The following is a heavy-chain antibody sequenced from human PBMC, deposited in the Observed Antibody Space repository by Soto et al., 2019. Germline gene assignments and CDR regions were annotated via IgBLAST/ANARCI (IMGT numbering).Heavy chain of an antibody. V-gene: IGHV3-48*03. D-gene: IGHD3-22*01. CDR1: GFTFSSYE. CDR2: ISSSGSTI. CDR3: ARDGGYYYDY. J-gene: IGHJ4*02. Sequence: ALRLSCAASGFTFSSYEMSWVRQAPGKGLEWVSYISSSGSTIYYADSVKGRFTISRDNAKNSLYLQMSSLRAEDTAVYYCARDGGYYYDYWGQGTLVTVSS.